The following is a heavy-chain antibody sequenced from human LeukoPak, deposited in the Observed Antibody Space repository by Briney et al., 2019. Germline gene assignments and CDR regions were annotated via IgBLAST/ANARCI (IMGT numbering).Heavy chain of an antibody. V-gene: IGHV3-15*01. D-gene: IGHD3-10*01. Sequence: PGGSLRLSCAASGFTFSNAWMSWVRQAPGKGLEWVGRIKSKTDGGTTDYAAPVKGRFTISRDDSKKTLYLQMNSLKTEDTAVYYCTTGLPYCYGSGSYYRWGQGTLVTVSS. J-gene: IGHJ4*02. CDR2: IKSKTDGGTT. CDR3: TTGLPYCYGSGSYYR. CDR1: GFTFSNAW.